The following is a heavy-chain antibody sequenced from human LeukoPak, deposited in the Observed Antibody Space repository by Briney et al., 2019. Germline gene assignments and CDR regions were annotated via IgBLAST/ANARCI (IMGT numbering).Heavy chain of an antibody. CDR2: IIPIFGTA. V-gene: IGHV1-69*13. J-gene: IGHJ4*02. CDR3: ASGEYYYDSSGDRVPYYFDY. Sequence: GASVKVSCKASGGTFSSYAISWVRQALGQGLEWMGGIIPIFGTANYAQKFQGRVTITADESTSTAYMELSSLRSEDTAVYYCASGEYYYDSSGDRVPYYFDYWGQGTLVTVSS. D-gene: IGHD3-22*01. CDR1: GGTFSSYA.